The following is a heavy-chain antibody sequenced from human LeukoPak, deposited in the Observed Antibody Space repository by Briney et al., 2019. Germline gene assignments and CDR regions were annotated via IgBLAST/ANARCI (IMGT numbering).Heavy chain of an antibody. CDR2: ISWNSGSI. Sequence: GGSLRLSCAASGFTFDDYAMHWVRQAPGKGLEWVSGISWNSGSIGYADSVKGRFTISRDNAKNSLYLQMNSLRAEDTALYYWEKAEVKPVAGGNPHYGGQEPLATVS. CDR1: GFTFDDYA. V-gene: IGHV3-9*01. CDR3: EKAEVKPVAGGNPHY. J-gene: IGHJ4*02. D-gene: IGHD1-14*01.